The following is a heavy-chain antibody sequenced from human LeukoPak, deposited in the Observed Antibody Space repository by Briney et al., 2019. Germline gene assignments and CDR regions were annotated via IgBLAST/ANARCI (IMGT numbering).Heavy chain of an antibody. J-gene: IGHJ4*02. CDR3: ATTPTSGNLAYNYYGSGSYYNFFGY. D-gene: IGHD3-10*01. Sequence: ASVKVSCKVSGYTLTELSMHWVRQAPGKGLEWMGGFDPEDGEIIYVQKFQGRVTMTEDTSTDTSYMELSSLRSEDTAVYYCATTPTSGNLAYNYYGSGSYYNFFGYWGQGTLVTVSS. V-gene: IGHV1-24*01. CDR1: GYTLTELS. CDR2: FDPEDGEI.